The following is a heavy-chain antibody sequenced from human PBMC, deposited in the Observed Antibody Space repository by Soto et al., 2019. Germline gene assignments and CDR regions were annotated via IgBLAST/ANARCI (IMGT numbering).Heavy chain of an antibody. J-gene: IGHJ4*02. D-gene: IGHD3-22*01. V-gene: IGHV3-30-3*01. CDR3: ARDYYDSSGLDY. Sequence: PGGSLRLSCAASGFTFSSYAMHWFRQAPGKGLEWVAVISYDGSNKYYADSVKGRFTISRDNSKNTLYLQMNSLRAEDTAVYYCARDYYDSSGLDYWGQGTLVTVSS. CDR2: ISYDGSNK. CDR1: GFTFSSYA.